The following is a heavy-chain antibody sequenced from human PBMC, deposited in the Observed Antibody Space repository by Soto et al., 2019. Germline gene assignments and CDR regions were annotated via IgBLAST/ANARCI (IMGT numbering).Heavy chain of an antibody. D-gene: IGHD6-25*01. V-gene: IGHV3-7*01. J-gene: IGHJ4*02. CDR1: GFTFSAYW. CDR3: AREKRANGYFDY. CDR2: IKQAGSEK. Sequence: EVQLVESGGGLVQTGGSLRLSCAASGFTFSAYWMSWVRQAPGKGLEWVVNIKQAGSEKYYVDSVNGRFNISRDDAKNSLFLQVNSLRVEDTAVYYCAREKRANGYFDYWGQGTLVTVSS.